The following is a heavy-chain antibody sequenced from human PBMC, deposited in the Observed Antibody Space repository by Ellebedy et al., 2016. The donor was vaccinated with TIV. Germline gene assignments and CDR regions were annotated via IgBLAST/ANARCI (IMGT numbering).Heavy chain of an antibody. CDR3: AKDTSAVRMTFRL. V-gene: IGHV3-23*01. CDR1: GFTFSSYA. J-gene: IGHJ4*02. D-gene: IGHD2-21*02. Sequence: GGSLRLSXAASGFTFSSYAMSWVRQAPGKGLEWVSAISGSGGSTYYADSVKGRFTISRDNSKNTLYLQMNSLRAEDTAVYYCAKDTSAVRMTFRLWGQGTLVTVSS. CDR2: ISGSGGST.